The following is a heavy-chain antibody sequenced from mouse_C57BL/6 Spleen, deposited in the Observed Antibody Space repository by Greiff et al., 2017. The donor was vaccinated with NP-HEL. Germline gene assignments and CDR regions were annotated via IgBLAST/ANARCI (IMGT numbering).Heavy chain of an antibody. V-gene: IGHV1-64*01. CDR1: GYTFTSYW. J-gene: IGHJ4*01. CDR2: IHPNSGST. D-gene: IGHD2-4*01. Sequence: QVQLQQSGAELVKPGASVKLSCKASGYTFTSYWMHWVKQRPGQGLEWIGMIHPNSGSTNYSEKFKSKATLTVDKSSSTAYMQLSSLTSEDSAVYYCAREGDYDYDGDYYAMDYWGQGTSVTVSS. CDR3: AREGDYDYDGDYYAMDY.